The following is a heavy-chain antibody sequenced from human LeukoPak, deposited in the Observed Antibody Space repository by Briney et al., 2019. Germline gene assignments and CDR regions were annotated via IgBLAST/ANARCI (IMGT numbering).Heavy chain of an antibody. J-gene: IGHJ6*02. D-gene: IGHD3-9*01. Sequence: PGGSLTLSCAASGFTFSSYNMNWVRQAPGKGLEWVSSISSSSYIYYADSVKGRFTISRDNAKNSLYLQMNSLRAEDTAVYYCAREKTYYDILTGYYVGGDYYYGMDVWGQGPRSPSP. CDR3: AREKTYYDILTGYYVGGDYYYGMDV. CDR2: ISSSSYI. CDR1: GFTFSSYN. V-gene: IGHV3-21*01.